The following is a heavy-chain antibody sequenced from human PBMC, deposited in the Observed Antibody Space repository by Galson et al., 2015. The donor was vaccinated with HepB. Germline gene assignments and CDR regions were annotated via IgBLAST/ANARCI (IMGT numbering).Heavy chain of an antibody. CDR1: GFSFSKNA. CDR2: ISSDGSKK. D-gene: IGHD3/OR15-3a*01. V-gene: IGHV3-30-3*01. J-gene: IGHJ6*03. CDR3: ARDGPETSLYYYMDV. Sequence: SLRLSCAASGFSFSKNAMHWVRQAPGKGLNWVAVISSDGSKKYYADSVKGRRTISRDNSKNTLYLQMSSLRAEDTAVYYCARDGPETSLYYYMDVWGKGTTVTVSS.